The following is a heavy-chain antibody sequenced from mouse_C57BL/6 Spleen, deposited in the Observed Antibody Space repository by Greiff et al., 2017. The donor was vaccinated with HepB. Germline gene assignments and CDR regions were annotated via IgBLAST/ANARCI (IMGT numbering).Heavy chain of an antibody. V-gene: IGHV8-8*01. J-gene: IGHJ1*03. Sequence: QVTLKVSGPGILQPSQTLSLTCSFSGFSLSTFGMGVGWIRQPSGKGLEWLAHIWWDDDKYYNPALKSRLTISKDTSKNQVFLKIANVDTADTATYYCARIANYYGSSPWYFDVWGTGTTVTVSS. CDR2: IWWDDDK. CDR3: ARIANYYGSSPWYFDV. CDR1: GFSLSTFGMG. D-gene: IGHD1-1*01.